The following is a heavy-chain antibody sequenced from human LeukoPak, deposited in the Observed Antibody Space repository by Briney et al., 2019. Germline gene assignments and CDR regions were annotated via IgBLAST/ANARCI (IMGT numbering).Heavy chain of an antibody. CDR3: ARGDGYNYFES. Sequence: PGGSLSLSCAASGLTVSSNNMSWVPQAPGKGLEWVSVFYSGGSTYYADSVKGRFTISRDNSKNTLYLQMNSLRAEDTAVYYCARGDGYNYFESWGQGTLVTVSS. J-gene: IGHJ4*02. CDR2: FYSGGST. V-gene: IGHV3-53*01. CDR1: GLTVSSNN. D-gene: IGHD5-24*01.